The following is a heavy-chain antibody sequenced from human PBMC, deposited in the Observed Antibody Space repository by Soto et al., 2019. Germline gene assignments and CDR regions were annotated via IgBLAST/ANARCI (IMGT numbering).Heavy chain of an antibody. J-gene: IGHJ4*02. CDR1: GFTFNIYS. CDR3: ARSVEGHFDY. V-gene: IGHV3-48*02. CDR2: ITSDTKTI. D-gene: IGHD6-19*01. Sequence: EVQLVESGGDLVQRGGPLRLSCAASGFTFNIYSMNWVRQAPGKGLEWFSYITSDTKTIKYADSVKGRFTISRDNAKNSVYLQMNSLRDEDTAVYYCARSVEGHFDYWGQGTVVTVSS.